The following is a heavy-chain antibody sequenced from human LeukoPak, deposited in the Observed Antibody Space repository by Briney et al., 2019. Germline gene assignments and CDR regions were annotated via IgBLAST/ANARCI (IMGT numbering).Heavy chain of an antibody. D-gene: IGHD3-3*01. CDR2: ISWDGGST. V-gene: IGHV3-43*01. Sequence: GGSLRLSCAASGLTFDDYTMHWVRQAPGKGLEWVSLISWDGGSTYYADSVKGRFTISRDNSKNSLYLQTNSLRTEDTALYYCAKDMSPITIQMMDVWGQGTTVTVSS. CDR1: GLTFDDYT. CDR3: AKDMSPITIQMMDV. J-gene: IGHJ6*02.